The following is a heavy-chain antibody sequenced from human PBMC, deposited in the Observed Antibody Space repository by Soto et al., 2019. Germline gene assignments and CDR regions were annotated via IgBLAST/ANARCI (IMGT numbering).Heavy chain of an antibody. CDR2: VIPMFGTP. J-gene: IGHJ4*02. Sequence: SVKVSCKASGGTFRSYAMTWVRQAPGQGLEWMGGVIPMFGTPNYAQKVQDRVTITADESTNTAYMDPVDTGTYYCTHTSGHSSTGADNWGQGTVVTVSS. CDR3: HSSTGADN. CDR1: GGTFRSYA. D-gene: IGHD2-8*01. V-gene: IGHV1-69*13.